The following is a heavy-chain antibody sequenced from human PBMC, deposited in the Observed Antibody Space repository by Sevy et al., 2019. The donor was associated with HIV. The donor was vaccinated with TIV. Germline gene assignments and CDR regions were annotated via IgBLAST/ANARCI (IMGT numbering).Heavy chain of an antibody. CDR1: GYTFTSYG. D-gene: IGHD3-10*01. J-gene: IGHJ3*02. CDR3: ARGPPRIWFGELFSAFDI. CDR2: ISAYNGNT. Sequence: ASVKVSCKASGYTFTSYGISWVRQAPGQGLEWMGWISAYNGNTNYAQKLQGRVTMTTDTSTSTAYMELRSLRSDDTAVSYCARGPPRIWFGELFSAFDIWGQGTMVTVSS. V-gene: IGHV1-18*01.